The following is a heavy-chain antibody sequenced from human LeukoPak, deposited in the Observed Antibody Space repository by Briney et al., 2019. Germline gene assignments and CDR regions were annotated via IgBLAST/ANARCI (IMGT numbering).Heavy chain of an antibody. D-gene: IGHD3-3*01. CDR2: IYYSGST. Sequence: SETLSLTCTVSGGSISSYYWSWIRQPAGKGLEWIGYIYYSGSTNYNPSLKSRVTISVDTSKNQFSLKLSSVTAADTAVYYCARTSIFGVVNWFDPWGQGTLVTVSS. J-gene: IGHJ5*02. V-gene: IGHV4-59*01. CDR1: GGSISSYY. CDR3: ARTSIFGVVNWFDP.